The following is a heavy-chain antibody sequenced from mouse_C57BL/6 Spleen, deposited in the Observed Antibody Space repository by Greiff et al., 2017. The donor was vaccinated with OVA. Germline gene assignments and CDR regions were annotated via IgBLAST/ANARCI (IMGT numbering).Heavy chain of an antibody. CDR3: ARRDSSGLYAMDY. D-gene: IGHD3-2*02. Sequence: VQVVESGGDLVKPGGSLKLSCAASGFTFSSYGMSWVRQTPDKRLEWVATISSGGSYTYYPDSVKGRFTISRDNAKNTLYLQMSSLKSEDTAMDYCARRDSSGLYAMDYWGQGTSVTVSS. CDR1: GFTFSSYG. CDR2: ISSGGSYT. V-gene: IGHV5-6*01. J-gene: IGHJ4*01.